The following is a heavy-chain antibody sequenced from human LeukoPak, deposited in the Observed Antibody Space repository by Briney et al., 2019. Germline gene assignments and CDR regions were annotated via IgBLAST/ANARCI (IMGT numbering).Heavy chain of an antibody. D-gene: IGHD3-16*02. CDR2: IYYSGSP. Sequence: SXXLSLTCTVSGGSISSGDYYWSWIRQPRGKGLEWIGYIYYSGSPYYIPSLKIRVTISVDTSKNQFSLKLSSVTAADTAVYYCASYMITFAGVIPDALDICGQGTMVTVSS. V-gene: IGHV4-30-4*08. CDR3: ASYMITFAGVIPDALDI. J-gene: IGHJ3*02. CDR1: GGSISSGDYY.